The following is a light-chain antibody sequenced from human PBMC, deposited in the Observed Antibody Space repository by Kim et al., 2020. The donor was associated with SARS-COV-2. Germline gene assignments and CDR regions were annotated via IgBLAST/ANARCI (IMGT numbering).Light chain of an antibody. CDR1: SGGIASFY. CDR2: GAN. V-gene: IGLV6-57*03. CDR3: QSFDSSNLWV. Sequence: KTVTISCTRSSGGIASFYVQWYQQRPGSAPTTVIYGANQRPSGVPDRFSGSIAQSSGSASLTISGLRTEDEADYYCQSFDSSNLWVFGGGTKLTVL. J-gene: IGLJ3*02.